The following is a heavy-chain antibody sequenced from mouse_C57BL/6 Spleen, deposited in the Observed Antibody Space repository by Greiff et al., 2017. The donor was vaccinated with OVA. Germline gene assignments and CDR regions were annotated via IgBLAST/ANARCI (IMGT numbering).Heavy chain of an antibody. D-gene: IGHD2-4*01. Sequence: EVMLVESGGGLVQPGGSLKLSCAASGFTFSDYYMYWVRQTPEKRLEWVAYISHGGGSTYYPDTVKGRFTISRDNAKNTLYLQMSRLKSEDTAMYYCARQGYDYEEFANGGQGTLVTVSA. J-gene: IGHJ3*01. CDR2: ISHGGGST. V-gene: IGHV5-12*01. CDR3: ARQGYDYEEFAN. CDR1: GFTFSDYY.